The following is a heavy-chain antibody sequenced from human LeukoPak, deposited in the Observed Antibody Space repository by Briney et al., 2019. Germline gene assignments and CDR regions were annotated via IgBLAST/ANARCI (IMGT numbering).Heavy chain of an antibody. CDR2: INHSGST. V-gene: IGHV4-34*01. J-gene: IGHJ6*03. Sequence: PSETLSLTCAVYGGSFSGYYWSWIRQPPGKGLEWMGEINHSGSTNYNPSLKSRDTISVDTSKNQFSLKLNSVTAADTAVYYCARVGVPAARRYYYYYMDVWGKGTTVTVSS. D-gene: IGHD2-2*01. CDR1: GGSFSGYY. CDR3: ARVGVPAARRYYYYYMDV.